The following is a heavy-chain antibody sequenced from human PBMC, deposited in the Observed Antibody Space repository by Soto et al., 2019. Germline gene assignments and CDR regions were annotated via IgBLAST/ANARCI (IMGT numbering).Heavy chain of an antibody. D-gene: IGHD1-26*01. CDR3: ARSSGGVFGIIIEGSNWFGS. Sequence: GASVKVSCKAPEDTSTSYYINWVRQAPGQGREWMGIINPNGGSTRYAQKFQGRVTFTRDTPASTVYLELRSLRSDDTAFYYCARSSGGVFGIIIEGSNWFGSWGQGXLVTVSS. CDR2: INPNGGST. CDR1: EDTSTSYY. J-gene: IGHJ5*01. V-gene: IGHV1-46*01.